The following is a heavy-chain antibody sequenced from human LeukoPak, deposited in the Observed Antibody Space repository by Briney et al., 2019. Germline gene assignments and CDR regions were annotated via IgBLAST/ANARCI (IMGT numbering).Heavy chain of an antibody. CDR3: ARGADSDY. V-gene: IGHV5-51*01. CDR1: GYTFTSYG. D-gene: IGHD1-26*01. Sequence: GASVKISCKASGYTFTSYGISWVRQAPGQGLEWMGSIYPGDSDTRYSPSFQGQVTISADKSISTAYLQWSSLKASDTAMYYCARGADSDYWGQGTLVTVSS. J-gene: IGHJ4*02. CDR2: IYPGDSDT.